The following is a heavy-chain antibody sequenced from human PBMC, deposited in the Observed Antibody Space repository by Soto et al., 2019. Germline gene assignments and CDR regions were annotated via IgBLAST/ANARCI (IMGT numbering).Heavy chain of an antibody. CDR1: GFTFSSYA. D-gene: IGHD3-3*01. J-gene: IGHJ5*02. Sequence: PGGSLRLSCAASGFTFSSYAMSWVRQAPGKGLEWVSAISGSGGSTYYADSVKGRFTISRDNSKNTLYLQMNSLRAEDTAVYYCAKSGFLEWLFSPILTWFDPWGQGTLVTVSS. V-gene: IGHV3-23*01. CDR3: AKSGFLEWLFSPILTWFDP. CDR2: ISGSGGST.